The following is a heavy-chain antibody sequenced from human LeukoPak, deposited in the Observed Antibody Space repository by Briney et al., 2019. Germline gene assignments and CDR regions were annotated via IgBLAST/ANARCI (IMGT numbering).Heavy chain of an antibody. CDR2: IYHSGST. CDR1: GYSISSGYY. D-gene: IGHD3-22*01. J-gene: IGHJ4*02. V-gene: IGHV4-38-2*02. CDR3: ARSLGEYYDSSGYLDY. Sequence: SETLSLTCTVSGYSISSGYYWGWIRQPPGKGLEWIGSIYHSGSTYYNPSLKSRVTISVDTSKNQFSLNLSSVTAADTAVYYCARSLGEYYDSSGYLDYWGQGTLVTVSS.